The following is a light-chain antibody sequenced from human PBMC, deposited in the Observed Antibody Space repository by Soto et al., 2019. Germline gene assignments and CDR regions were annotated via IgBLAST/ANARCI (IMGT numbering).Light chain of an antibody. Sequence: DIQLTQSPSLRSASVGDRVTITCRASHDISTYLAWYQQKPGKAPKLMIYEASTLQSGVPSRFSGSGSGTEFTLTISGLLPEDFATYHCLQLNTLPFTFGQGTRLDTK. CDR1: HDISTY. CDR3: LQLNTLPFT. J-gene: IGKJ5*01. V-gene: IGKV1-9*01. CDR2: EAS.